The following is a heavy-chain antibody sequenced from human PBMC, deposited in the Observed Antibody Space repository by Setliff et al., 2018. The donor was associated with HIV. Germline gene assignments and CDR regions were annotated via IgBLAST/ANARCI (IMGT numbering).Heavy chain of an antibody. D-gene: IGHD5-18*01. Sequence: GESLKISCKGSGYSFTNYWIGWVRQMPGKGLEWMGIIYPGDSDTTYSPSFQGQVTISADKSTSTAYLQWSSLQASDTAIYYCARPGYSYGSFYYSMDVWGQGTTVTVSS. CDR1: GYSFTNYW. CDR3: ARPGYSYGSFYYSMDV. CDR2: IYPGDSDT. J-gene: IGHJ6*02. V-gene: IGHV5-51*01.